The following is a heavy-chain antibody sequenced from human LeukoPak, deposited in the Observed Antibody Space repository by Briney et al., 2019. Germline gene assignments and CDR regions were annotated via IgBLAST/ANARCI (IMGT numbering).Heavy chain of an antibody. V-gene: IGHV4-31*03. D-gene: IGHD4-17*01. CDR2: IYYSGST. J-gene: IGHJ4*02. CDR1: GGSISSGGYY. Sequence: PSETLSLTCTVSGGSISSGGYYWSWIRQHPGKGLEWIGYIYYSGSTYYNPSLKSRVTISVDTSKNQFSLKLSSVTAADTAVYYCARVDGDYDPYYFDYWGQGTLVTVSS. CDR3: ARVDGDYDPYYFDY.